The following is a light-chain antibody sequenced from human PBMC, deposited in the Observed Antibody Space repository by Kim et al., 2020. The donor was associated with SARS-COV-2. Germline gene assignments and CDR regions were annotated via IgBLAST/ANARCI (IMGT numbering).Light chain of an antibody. CDR1: NIGSKS. CDR3: QVRDRSSDHYV. J-gene: IGLJ1*01. CDR2: YDS. Sequence: SYELTQPPSVSVAPGKTARITCGGNNIGSKSVHWYQQKPGQAPVLVIYYDSDRPSGIPERFSGSNSGNTATLTISRVEAGDEADYYCQVRDRSSDHYVFG. V-gene: IGLV3-21*04.